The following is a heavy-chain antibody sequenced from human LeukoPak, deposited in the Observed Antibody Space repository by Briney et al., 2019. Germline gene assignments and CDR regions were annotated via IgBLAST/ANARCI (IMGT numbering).Heavy chain of an antibody. CDR3: AKNGQSGFSFDP. CDR1: GGSLNGHY. CDR2: GSESGGT. V-gene: IGHV4-34*01. D-gene: IGHD3-3*01. J-gene: IGHJ5*02. Sequence: SETLSLTCAVYGGSLNGHYWSWIRQPPGKGLEWIGEGSESGGTKFNPSLKSRVTISADTSKNQFSLKMKSVTAADTAMYYCAKNGQSGFSFDPWGQGTLVTVSS.